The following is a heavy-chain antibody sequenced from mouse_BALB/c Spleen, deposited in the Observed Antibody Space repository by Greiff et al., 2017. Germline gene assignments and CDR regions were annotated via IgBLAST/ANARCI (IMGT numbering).Heavy chain of an antibody. CDR3: ARDKGYGSSYAMDY. CDR2: ISDGGSYT. Sequence: VQLKESGGGLVKPGGSLKLSCAASGFTFSDYYMYWVRQTPEKRLEWVATISDGGSYTYYPDSVKGRFTISRDNAKNNLYLQMSSLKSEDTAMYYCARDKGYGSSYAMDYWGQGTSVTVSS. CDR1: GFTFSDYY. D-gene: IGHD1-1*01. J-gene: IGHJ4*01. V-gene: IGHV5-4*02.